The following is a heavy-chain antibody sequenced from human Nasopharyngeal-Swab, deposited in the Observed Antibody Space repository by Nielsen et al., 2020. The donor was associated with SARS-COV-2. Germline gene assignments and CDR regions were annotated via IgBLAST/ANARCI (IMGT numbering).Heavy chain of an antibody. CDR2: ISTTTATI. D-gene: IGHD5-12*01. J-gene: IGHJ3*02. CDR3: AREVPYSGHDDAFDI. V-gene: IGHV3-48*03. Sequence: WIRQPPGKGLEWISYISTTTATIYYADSVKGRFTISRDNAKNSLYLQMNSLRVEDTAVYYCAREVPYSGHDDAFDIWGQGTMVTVSS.